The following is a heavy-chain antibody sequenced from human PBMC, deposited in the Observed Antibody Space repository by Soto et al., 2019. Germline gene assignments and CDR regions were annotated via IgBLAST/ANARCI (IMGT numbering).Heavy chain of an antibody. Sequence: GGPLRLSCAASGFTFSCSSMHWVRQASGKGLEWVGRIRNKANSYATAYAASVRGRFTISRDDSKNTAFLQMNSLNTEDTAGYCCNRHSPVAMLRTWGQGTLVTVCS. CDR1: GFTFSCSS. D-gene: IGHD2-2*01. V-gene: IGHV3-73*01. CDR3: NRHSPVAMLRT. CDR2: IRNKANSYAT. J-gene: IGHJ4*02.